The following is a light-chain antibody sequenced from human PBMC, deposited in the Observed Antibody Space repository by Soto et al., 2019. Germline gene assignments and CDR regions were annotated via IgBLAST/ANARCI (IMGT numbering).Light chain of an antibody. CDR2: DAS. J-gene: IGKJ1*01. CDR1: QSVSSY. V-gene: IGKV3-11*01. Sequence: EIVFTQSPAPLSFSPGEKATPSRRASQSVSSYLAWYQQKPGQAPRLLIYDASNRATGIPARFSGSGSGTDFTLTISSLEPEDFAVYYCQQRSNWPTFGQGTKVDIK. CDR3: QQRSNWPT.